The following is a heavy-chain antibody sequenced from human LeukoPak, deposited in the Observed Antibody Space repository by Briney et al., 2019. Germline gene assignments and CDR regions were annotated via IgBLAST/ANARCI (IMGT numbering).Heavy chain of an antibody. V-gene: IGHV1-69*13. CDR2: IIPIFGTA. D-gene: IGHD3-10*01. CDR1: GGTFSSYA. J-gene: IGHJ4*02. CDR3: ARGGVLLWSQGDY. Sequence: ASVKVSCKASGGTFSSYAISWVRQASGQGLEWMGGIIPIFGTANYAQKFQGRVTITADESTSTAYMELSSLRSEDTAVYYCARGGVLLWSQGDYWGQGTLVTVCS.